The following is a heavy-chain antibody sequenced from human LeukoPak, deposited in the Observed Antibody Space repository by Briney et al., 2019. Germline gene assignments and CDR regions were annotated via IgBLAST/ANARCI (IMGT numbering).Heavy chain of an antibody. V-gene: IGHV3-30*03. CDR3: SSGFGELLQIDY. Sequence: GRSLRLSCAASGFTFSSYGVHWVRQAPGKGLEWVAVISYDGSNKYYADSVKGRFTISRDNSKNTLYLQMNSLRAEDTAVYYCSSGFGELLQIDYWGQGTLVTVSS. CDR2: ISYDGSNK. J-gene: IGHJ4*02. D-gene: IGHD3-10*01. CDR1: GFTFSSYG.